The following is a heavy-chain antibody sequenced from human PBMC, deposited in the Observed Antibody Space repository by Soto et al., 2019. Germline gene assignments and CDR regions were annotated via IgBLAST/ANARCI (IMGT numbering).Heavy chain of an antibody. Sequence: PSETLSLTCTVSGVSVSSGSYYWSWLRPPPGKGLEWIGYIYYSGSNNYNPSLKSRVTISVDTSKNQFSLKLSSVTAADTAVYYCASLIGDFWSGYWIFDYWGQGTLVTVSS. CDR1: GVSVSSGSYY. V-gene: IGHV4-61*01. CDR2: IYYSGSN. D-gene: IGHD3-3*01. J-gene: IGHJ4*02. CDR3: ASLIGDFWSGYWIFDY.